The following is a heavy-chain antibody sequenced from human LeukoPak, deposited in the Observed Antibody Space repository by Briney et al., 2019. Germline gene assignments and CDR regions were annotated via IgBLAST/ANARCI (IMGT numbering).Heavy chain of an antibody. CDR1: GGSFSDYS. J-gene: IGHJ4*02. Sequence: SETLSLTCAVHGGSFSDYSWSWIRQPPGKGLEWIGEIDHSGSTTYNPSPKSRVTILVDTSNYQFSLKLTSVTAADTAVYYCARGEAEIDYWGQGTLVTVSS. CDR3: ARGEAEIDY. CDR2: IDHSGST. V-gene: IGHV4-34*01.